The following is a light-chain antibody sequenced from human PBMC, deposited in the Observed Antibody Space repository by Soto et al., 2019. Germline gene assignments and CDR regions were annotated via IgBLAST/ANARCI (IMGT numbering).Light chain of an antibody. CDR2: EVS. CDR1: SSDVGGYNY. Sequence: QSVLTQPPSASGSPGQSVTISCPGTSSDVGGYNYVSWYQQHPGKAPKLMIYEVSKRPSGVPDRFSGSKSGNTASLTVSGLQAEDEADYYCSSYAGSNKGVFGGGTKLTVL. CDR3: SSYAGSNKGV. V-gene: IGLV2-8*01. J-gene: IGLJ3*02.